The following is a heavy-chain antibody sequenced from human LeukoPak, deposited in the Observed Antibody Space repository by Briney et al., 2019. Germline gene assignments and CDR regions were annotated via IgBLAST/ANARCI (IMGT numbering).Heavy chain of an antibody. J-gene: IGHJ3*02. CDR2: ITGSGANA. CDR1: GFTFSSHG. V-gene: IGHV3-23*01. CDR3: ARAKRNGFDI. Sequence: GETLRLSCAASGFTFSSHGMNWVRQAPGKGLEWVSGITGSGANAYYADSVKGRFTISRDNSRNTLYLQMNSLRAEDTAVYYCARAKRNGFDIWGQGTMVTVSS.